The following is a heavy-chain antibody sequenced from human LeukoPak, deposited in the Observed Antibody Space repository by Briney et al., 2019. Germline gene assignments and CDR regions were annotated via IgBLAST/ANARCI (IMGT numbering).Heavy chain of an antibody. CDR2: ISSSGSTI. J-gene: IGHJ6*04. D-gene: IGHD3-10*02. CDR3: AELGITMIGGV. Sequence: GGSLRLSCAASGFTFSSYEMTWVRQAPGRGLEWVSYISSSGSTIYYADSVKGRFTISRDNAKNSLYLQMNSLRAEDTAVYYCAELGITMIGGVWGKGTTVTISS. V-gene: IGHV3-48*03. CDR1: GFTFSSYE.